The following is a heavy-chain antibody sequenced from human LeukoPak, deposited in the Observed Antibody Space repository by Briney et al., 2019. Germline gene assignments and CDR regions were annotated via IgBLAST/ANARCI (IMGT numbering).Heavy chain of an antibody. Sequence: GGSLRLSCAASGFTFSSYSMNWVRQAPGKGLEWVSSISSSSSYIYYADSVKGRFTISRDNAKNSLYLQMNSLRAEDTAVYYCAREGSGWYGLALDDAFDIWGQGTMVTVSS. CDR2: ISSSSSYI. V-gene: IGHV3-21*01. CDR1: GFTFSSYS. CDR3: AREGSGWYGLALDDAFDI. D-gene: IGHD6-13*01. J-gene: IGHJ3*02.